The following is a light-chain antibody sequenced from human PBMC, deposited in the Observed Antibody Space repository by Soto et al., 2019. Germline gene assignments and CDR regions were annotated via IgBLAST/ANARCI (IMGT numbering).Light chain of an antibody. J-gene: IGKJ1*01. Sequence: EIVMTQSPATLSVSPGERATLSCRASQSVSSDLAWYQHKPGQAPRLLIYGASTRATDIPARFSSSGSGTEFTVTISSPHSEDFSIYYRLQSYDLPRTFGQGTKVEIK. CDR3: LQSYDLPRT. V-gene: IGKV3-15*01. CDR1: QSVSSD. CDR2: GAS.